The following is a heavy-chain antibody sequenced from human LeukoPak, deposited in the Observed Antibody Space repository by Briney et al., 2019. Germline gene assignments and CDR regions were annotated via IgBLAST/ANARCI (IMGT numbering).Heavy chain of an antibody. J-gene: IGHJ4*02. V-gene: IGHV3-9*01. Sequence: PGGSLRLSCAASGFTLDDYAMHWVRQAPGKGLEWVSGISWNSGSIGYADSVKGRFTISRDNAKNSLYLQMNSLRAEDTALYYCAKDPSLSGDSHFDYWGQGTLVTVSS. CDR2: ISWNSGSI. D-gene: IGHD3-16*02. CDR1: GFTLDDYA. CDR3: AKDPSLSGDSHFDY.